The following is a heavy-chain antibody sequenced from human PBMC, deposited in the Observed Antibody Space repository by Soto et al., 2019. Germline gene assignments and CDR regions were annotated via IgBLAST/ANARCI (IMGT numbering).Heavy chain of an antibody. J-gene: IGHJ4*02. V-gene: IGHV4-39*01. CDR1: GGSISSSSYY. Sequence: SETLSLTCTVSGGSISSSSYYWGWIRQPPGKGLEWIGSIYYSGSTYYNPSLKSRVTISVDTSKSQFSLRLNSVTAADPAVYFCARLEGLATTSYYFDFWGQGAQVTVSS. CDR2: IYYSGST. D-gene: IGHD3-9*01. CDR3: ARLEGLATTSYYFDF.